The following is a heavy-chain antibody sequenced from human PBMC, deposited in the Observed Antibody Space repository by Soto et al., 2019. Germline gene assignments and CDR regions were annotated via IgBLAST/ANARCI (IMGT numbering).Heavy chain of an antibody. V-gene: IGHV4-31*03. D-gene: IGHD2-2*02. CDR2: IYYSGST. CDR3: AREELCRSTICDMSGAFDI. CDR1: GGSISSGGYY. J-gene: IGHJ3*02. Sequence: QERLQESGPGLVKPSQTLSLTCSVSGGSISSGGYYWSWLRQHPRQGLEWIGYIYYSGSTYYNPSLKSRVTISVDTTENQFALNLRSVTAADTAVYYCAREELCRSTICDMSGAFDIWGQGTVVTVAS.